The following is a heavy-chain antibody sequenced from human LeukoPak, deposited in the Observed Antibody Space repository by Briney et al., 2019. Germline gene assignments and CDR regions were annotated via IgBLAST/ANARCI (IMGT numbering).Heavy chain of an antibody. J-gene: IGHJ4*02. V-gene: IGHV1-69*04. Sequence: VKVSFKASGGAFISYAISWVRPAPGQGRGWMGRIIPIFGIANYAQKFPGRVTITADKSTSTAYMELSSLRSEDTAVYYCARDRGGPYYFDYWGQGTLVTVSS. CDR1: GGAFISYA. CDR3: ARDRGGPYYFDY. CDR2: IIPIFGIA.